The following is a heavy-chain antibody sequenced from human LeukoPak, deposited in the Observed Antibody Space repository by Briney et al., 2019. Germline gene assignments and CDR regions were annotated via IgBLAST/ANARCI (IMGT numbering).Heavy chain of an antibody. Sequence: ASVKVSCKASGYTFTGYYMHWVRQATGQGLEWMGWMNPNSGNTGYAQKFQGRVTMTRNTSISTAYMELSSLRSEDTAVYYCARARVRLSGSYLFDYWGQGTLVTVSS. D-gene: IGHD1-26*01. CDR1: GYTFTGYY. CDR3: ARARVRLSGSYLFDY. J-gene: IGHJ4*02. V-gene: IGHV1-8*02. CDR2: MNPNSGNT.